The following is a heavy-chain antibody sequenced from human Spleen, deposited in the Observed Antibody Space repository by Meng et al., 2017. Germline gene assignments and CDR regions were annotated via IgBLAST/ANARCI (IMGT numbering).Heavy chain of an antibody. Sequence: GGSLRLSCAVSGFTFSTSAMSWVRQAPGKGLEWVSSIDISGDTTSYADSVKGRFTISRDNSKNTLYLQMNNLRAQDTAIYYCAKENRPNDYWGQGTLVTVSS. CDR3: AKENRPNDY. D-gene: IGHD2/OR15-2a*01. CDR2: IDISGDTT. V-gene: IGHV3-23*01. CDR1: GFTFSTSA. J-gene: IGHJ4*02.